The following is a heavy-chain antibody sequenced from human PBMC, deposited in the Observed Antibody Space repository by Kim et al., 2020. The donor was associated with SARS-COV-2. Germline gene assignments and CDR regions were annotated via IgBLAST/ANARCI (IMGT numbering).Heavy chain of an antibody. CDR3: ARDGVAAAQPLGY. V-gene: IGHV3-21*01. J-gene: IGHJ4*02. Sequence: YADSVKGRFTISRDNAKNSLYLQMNSLRAEDTAVYYCARDGVAAAQPLGYWGQGTLVTVSS. D-gene: IGHD6-13*01.